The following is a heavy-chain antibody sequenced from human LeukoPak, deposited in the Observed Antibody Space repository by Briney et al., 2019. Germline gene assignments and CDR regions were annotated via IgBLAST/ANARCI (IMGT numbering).Heavy chain of an antibody. D-gene: IGHD2-15*01. Sequence: PSETLSLXCTVSGGSISSYYWSWIRQPPGKGLEWIGYIYYSGSTNYNPSLKSRVTISVDTSKNQFSLKLSSVTAADTAVYYCARRLYCSGGSCPIPYFYYYYMDVWGKGTTVTVSS. V-gene: IGHV4-59*01. CDR2: IYYSGST. CDR1: GGSISSYY. CDR3: ARRLYCSGGSCPIPYFYYYYMDV. J-gene: IGHJ6*03.